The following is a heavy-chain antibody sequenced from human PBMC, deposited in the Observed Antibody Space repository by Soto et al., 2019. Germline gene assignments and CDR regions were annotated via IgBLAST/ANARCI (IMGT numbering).Heavy chain of an antibody. D-gene: IGHD6-13*01. J-gene: IGHJ4*02. CDR2: INPSGST. CDR1: GGSFSGDY. CDR3: ARGRKVYSSSWYVD. Sequence: QVQLQQWGAGLLKPSETLSLTCAVYGGSFSGDYWSCIRQPPGKGLEWIGEINPSGSTNYNPSLKIRVTISVYTSKNQFSLKLTSLTAADTSVYYCARGRKVYSSSWYVDWCQGTMVTVS. V-gene: IGHV4-34*01.